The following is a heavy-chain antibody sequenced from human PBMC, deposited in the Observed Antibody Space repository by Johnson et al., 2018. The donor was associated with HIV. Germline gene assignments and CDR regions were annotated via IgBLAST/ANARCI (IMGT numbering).Heavy chain of an antibody. CDR2: ISSNGGST. Sequence: VQLVESGGGLVQPGGSLRLSCAASGFTFSSYAMHWVRQAPGKGLEYVSAISSNGGSTYYANSVKGRFTISRDNSKNTLYLQMGSLRAGDMAVYYCARGGRGYSYSYAFDIWGQGTMVTVSS. J-gene: IGHJ3*02. CDR3: ARGGRGYSYSYAFDI. CDR1: GFTFSSYA. V-gene: IGHV3-64*01. D-gene: IGHD5-18*01.